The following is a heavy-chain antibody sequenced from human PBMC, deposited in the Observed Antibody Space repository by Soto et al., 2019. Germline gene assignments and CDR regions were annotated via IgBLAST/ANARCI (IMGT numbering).Heavy chain of an antibody. CDR1: GYSISSGYY. D-gene: IGHD5-12*01. CDR2: IYHIGST. J-gene: IGHJ4*02. V-gene: IGHV4-38-2*01. CDR3: AKCRDGYNHYFDY. Sequence: SETLSLTCAVSGYSISSGYYWGWIRQPPGKGLEWIGSIYHIGSTYYNPSLKSRVTISVDTSKNQFSLKLSSVTAADTAVYYCAKCRDGYNHYFDYWGQGTLVTVSS.